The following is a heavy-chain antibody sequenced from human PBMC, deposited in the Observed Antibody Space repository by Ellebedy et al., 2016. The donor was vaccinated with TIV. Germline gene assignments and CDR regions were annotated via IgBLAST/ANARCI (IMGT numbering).Heavy chain of an antibody. CDR1: GGSLSDNY. V-gene: IGHV4-59*01. CDR3: VSSVSVDAFDL. CDR2: LYYTGST. D-gene: IGHD3-10*01. J-gene: IGHJ3*01. Sequence: SETLSLTCAVSGGSLSDNYWTWIRQPPGKGLEWIGYLYYTGSTNYNPSLNSRVTISVNTPRNQFSLKLNSVTAADTAVYYCVSSVSVDAFDLWGQGTMVTVSS.